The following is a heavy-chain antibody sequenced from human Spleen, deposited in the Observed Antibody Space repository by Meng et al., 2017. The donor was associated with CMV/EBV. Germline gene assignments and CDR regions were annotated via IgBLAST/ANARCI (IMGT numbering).Heavy chain of an antibody. J-gene: IGHJ4*02. V-gene: IGHV3-15*01. CDR3: TTDGSQRNYYDSCY. CDR1: GFTFSNAW. Sequence: GESLKISCAASGFTFSNAWMSWVRQAPGKGLEWVGRIKSKTDGGTTDYAAPVKGRFTISRDDSKNTLYLQMNSLKTEDTAVYYCTTDGSQRNYYDSCYWGQGTLVTVSS. CDR2: IKSKTDGGTT. D-gene: IGHD3-22*01.